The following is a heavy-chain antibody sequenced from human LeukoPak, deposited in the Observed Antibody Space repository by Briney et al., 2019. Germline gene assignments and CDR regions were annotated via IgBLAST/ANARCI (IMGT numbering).Heavy chain of an antibody. CDR3: ARYVVTRGYSLDY. Sequence: PSETLSLTCTVSGGSISSSSYYWGWVRQPPGKGPEWIGTIYYSGTTYYNPSLKSRVTVSVDTSKNQFSLRLSSVTAADTAVYFCARYVVTRGYSLDYWGQGTLVTVSS. J-gene: IGHJ4*02. CDR2: IYYSGTT. D-gene: IGHD4-23*01. V-gene: IGHV4-39*01. CDR1: GGSISSSSYY.